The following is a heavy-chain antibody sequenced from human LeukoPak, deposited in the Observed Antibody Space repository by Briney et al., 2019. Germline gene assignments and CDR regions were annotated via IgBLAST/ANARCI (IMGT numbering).Heavy chain of an antibody. Sequence: SETLSLTCTVSGGSISSYYWSWIRQPPGKGLEWIGYIYYSGSTNYNPSLKSRVTISVDTSKNQFSLKLSSVTAADTAVYYCARGLSWFDPWGQGTLVTVSS. D-gene: IGHD3-16*02. V-gene: IGHV4-59*01. CDR3: ARGLSWFDP. CDR2: IYYSGST. J-gene: IGHJ5*02. CDR1: GGSISSYY.